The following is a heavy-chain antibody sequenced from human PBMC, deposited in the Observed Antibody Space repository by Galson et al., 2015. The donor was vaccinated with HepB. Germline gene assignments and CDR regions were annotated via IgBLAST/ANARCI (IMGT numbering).Heavy chain of an antibody. Sequence: LRLSCAASGFTFSSYGMHWVRQAPGKGLEWVAVISYDGSNKYYADSVKGRFTISRDNTKNTLYLQMNSLRAEDTAVYYCAKESSQNWNDVQGDAFDIWGQGTMVTVSS. CDR1: GFTFSSYG. CDR3: AKESSQNWNDVQGDAFDI. V-gene: IGHV3-30*18. J-gene: IGHJ3*02. D-gene: IGHD1-1*01. CDR2: ISYDGSNK.